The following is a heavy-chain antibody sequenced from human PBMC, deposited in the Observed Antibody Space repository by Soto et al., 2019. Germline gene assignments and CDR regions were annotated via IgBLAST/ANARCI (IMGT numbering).Heavy chain of an antibody. CDR1: GFSFSDYY. V-gene: IGHV3-30*18. J-gene: IGHJ4*02. Sequence: GGSLRLSCAAAGFSFSDYYIDWVRQAPGKGLEWVAVISYDGSNKYYADSVKGRFTISRDNSKNTLYLQMNSLRAEDTAVYYCAKGLITIFGVAPTYYFDYWGQGTLVTVSS. D-gene: IGHD3-3*01. CDR2: ISYDGSNK. CDR3: AKGLITIFGVAPTYYFDY.